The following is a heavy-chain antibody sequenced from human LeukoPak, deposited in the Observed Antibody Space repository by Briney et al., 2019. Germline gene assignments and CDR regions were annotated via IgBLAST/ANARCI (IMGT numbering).Heavy chain of an antibody. CDR1: GFTFNTYG. Sequence: GGSLRLSCAVSGFTFNTYGMSWVRQAPGKGLEWVSGISGSGATYYADSVKGRFTISRDNSKNTLFLQMSSLRAEDTAVCYCAKVSSTVSSLNWFDSWGQGTLVAISS. V-gene: IGHV3-23*01. CDR2: ISGSGAT. J-gene: IGHJ5*01. D-gene: IGHD2/OR15-2a*01. CDR3: AKVSSTVSSLNWFDS.